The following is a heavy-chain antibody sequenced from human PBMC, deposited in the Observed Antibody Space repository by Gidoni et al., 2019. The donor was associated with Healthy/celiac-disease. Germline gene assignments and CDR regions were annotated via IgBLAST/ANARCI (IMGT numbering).Heavy chain of an antibody. V-gene: IGHV4-34*01. D-gene: IGHD6-19*01. Sequence: QVQLQQWGAGLLKPSETLSLTCAVYGGSFSGYYWSWIGQPPGKGLEWIGEINHSGSTNYNPSLKSRVTISVDTSKNQFSLKLSSVTAADTAVYYCARGRQWLVPAFDYWGQGTLVTVSS. CDR2: INHSGST. CDR3: ARGRQWLVPAFDY. J-gene: IGHJ4*02. CDR1: GGSFSGYY.